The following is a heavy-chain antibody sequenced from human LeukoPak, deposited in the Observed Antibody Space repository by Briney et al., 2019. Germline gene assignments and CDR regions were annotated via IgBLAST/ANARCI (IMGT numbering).Heavy chain of an antibody. J-gene: IGHJ4*02. CDR1: GFTFSRYA. CDR3: AKDGGLSSWSYYFDY. Sequence: GGSLRLSCAASGFTFSRYAMSWVRQAPGKGLEWVSAISGSGGSTYYADSVKGRFTISRDNSKNTLYLQMNSLRAEDTAVYYCAKDGGLSSWSYYFDYWGQGTLVTVSS. V-gene: IGHV3-23*01. D-gene: IGHD6-13*01. CDR2: ISGSGGST.